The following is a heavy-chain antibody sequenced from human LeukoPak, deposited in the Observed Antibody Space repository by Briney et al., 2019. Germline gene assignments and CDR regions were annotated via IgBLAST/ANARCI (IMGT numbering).Heavy chain of an antibody. CDR2: INSNSGDT. Sequence: ASVKVSCKASGYTFTAYYLHWVRQAPGQGLEWMGWINSNSGDTGSAQKFQGRLTLTRDTSSTTAYMELSRLTSDDTAVYYCARLQLGGRYLGDYRGQGTLVTVSS. CDR3: ARLQLGGRYLGDY. J-gene: IGHJ4*02. CDR1: GYTFTAYY. D-gene: IGHD6-19*01. V-gene: IGHV1-2*02.